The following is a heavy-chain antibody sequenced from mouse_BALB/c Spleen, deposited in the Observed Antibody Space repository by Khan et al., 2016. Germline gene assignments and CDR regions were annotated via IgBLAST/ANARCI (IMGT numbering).Heavy chain of an antibody. J-gene: IGHJ2*01. CDR2: INPSTGYT. V-gene: IGHV1-7*01. CDR3: ARNYGSSSDY. D-gene: IGHD1-1*01. CDR1: GYTFTSYW. Sequence: QVQLQQSGAELAKPGASVKMSCKASGYTFTSYWMHWVKQRPGQGLEWIGYINPSTGYTEYNQKFKDKATLTADKSSSTAYMQLSSLTSEDSAVYYGARNYGSSSDYWGQGTTLTVSS.